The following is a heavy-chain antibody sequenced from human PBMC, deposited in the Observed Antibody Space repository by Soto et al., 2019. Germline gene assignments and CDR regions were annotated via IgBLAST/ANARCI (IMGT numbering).Heavy chain of an antibody. CDR3: AKSKYQGSYYGVDV. J-gene: IGHJ6*02. V-gene: IGHV3-30*18. D-gene: IGHD2-2*01. Sequence: PGGSLRLSCAASGFTFSTHGMHWVRQAPGKGLEWVAVISFDGNNKYYADSVKGRFTISRDNSKNTLYLQMNSLRGEDTAVYYCAKSKYQGSYYGVDVWGQGTTVTVSS. CDR2: ISFDGNNK. CDR1: GFTFSTHG.